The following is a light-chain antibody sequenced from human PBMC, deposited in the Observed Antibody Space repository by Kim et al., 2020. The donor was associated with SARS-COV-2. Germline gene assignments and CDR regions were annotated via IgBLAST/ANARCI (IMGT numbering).Light chain of an antibody. CDR3: QQYITWPLT. V-gene: IGKV3-15*01. CDR2: GAS. CDR1: QTVSSN. J-gene: IGKJ4*01. Sequence: VSAGDGATLSCRASQTVSSNLAWYHQKPGQAPRLLVYGASTRDTGIPSRFSGSGSETEFTLTISSLQSEDFAVYYCQQYITWPLTFGGGTKVDIK.